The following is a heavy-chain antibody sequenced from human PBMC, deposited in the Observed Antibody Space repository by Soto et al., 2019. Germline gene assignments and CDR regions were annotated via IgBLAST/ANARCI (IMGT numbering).Heavy chain of an antibody. CDR3: ARKDQVPYSSSFDP. Sequence: SETLSLTCTVSGGSISSGDYYLRWIRPPRGKGLEWIGYIYYSGSTYYNPSLKSRVTISVDTSKNQFSLKLSSVTAADTAVYHCARKDQVPYSSSFDPWGQGTLVTSPQ. J-gene: IGHJ5*02. D-gene: IGHD6-13*01. V-gene: IGHV4-30-4*01. CDR1: GGSISSGDYY. CDR2: IYYSGST.